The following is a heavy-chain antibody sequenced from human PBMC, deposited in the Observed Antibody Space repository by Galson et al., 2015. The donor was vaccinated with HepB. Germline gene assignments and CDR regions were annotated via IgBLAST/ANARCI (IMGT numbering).Heavy chain of an antibody. CDR1: GYTFTSSG. CDR2: ISPYSGNT. Sequence: SVKVSCKASGYTFTSSGISWVRQAPGQGLEWMGWISPYSGNTNYAQKLRGRVTMTADTSTSTASMVLRSLRSDDTSVYYRAREGRMKDFDYWGQGTLVTVSS. D-gene: IGHD2-15*01. J-gene: IGHJ4*02. CDR3: AREGRMKDFDY. V-gene: IGHV1-18*01.